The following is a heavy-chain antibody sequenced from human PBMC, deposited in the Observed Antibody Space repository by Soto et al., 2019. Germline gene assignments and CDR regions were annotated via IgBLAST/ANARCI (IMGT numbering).Heavy chain of an antibody. Sequence: GGSLRLSCAASGFTFSDHYMDWVRQAPGKGLEWVGRTRNKANSYTTEYAASVKGRFTFSRDDSKNSLYLQMNSLKTEDTAVYFCARATSNTGWYYFHYWGQGTLVTVSS. V-gene: IGHV3-72*01. CDR3: ARATSNTGWYYFHY. J-gene: IGHJ4*02. CDR2: TRNKANSYTT. CDR1: GFTFSDHY. D-gene: IGHD6-19*01.